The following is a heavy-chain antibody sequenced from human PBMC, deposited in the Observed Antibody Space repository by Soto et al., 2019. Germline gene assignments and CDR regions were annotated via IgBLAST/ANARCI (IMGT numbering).Heavy chain of an antibody. V-gene: IGHV1-58*02. CDR3: ANALGLYYFDY. CDR2: IIVGTGKT. J-gene: IGHJ4*02. Sequence: SVKVSCKTSGFTFTSSAIQWVRQARGERLEWVGWIIVGTGKTNYAQNLQERVTITRDMSTNTAYMELSSLRSEDTAVYYCANALGLYYFDYWGQGTLVTVSS. CDR1: GFTFTSSA. D-gene: IGHD2-8*01.